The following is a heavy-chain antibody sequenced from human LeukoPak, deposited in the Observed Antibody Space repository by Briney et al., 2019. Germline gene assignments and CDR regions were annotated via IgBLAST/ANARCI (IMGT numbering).Heavy chain of an antibody. CDR1: GFTFSSYS. V-gene: IGHV3-48*04. J-gene: IGHJ4*02. D-gene: IGHD5-18*01. CDR2: ISSSSSTI. CDR3: ARDRGYSYGYMDY. Sequence: GGSLRLSCAAPGFTFSSYSMNWVRQAPGKGLEWVSYISSSSSTIYYADSVKGRFTISRDNAKNSLYLQMNSLRAEDTAVYYCARDRGYSYGYMDYWGQGTLVTVSS.